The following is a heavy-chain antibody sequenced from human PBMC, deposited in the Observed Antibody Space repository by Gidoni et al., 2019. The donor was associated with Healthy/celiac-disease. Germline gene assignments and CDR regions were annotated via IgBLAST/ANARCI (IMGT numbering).Heavy chain of an antibody. J-gene: IGHJ5*02. V-gene: IGHV3-30-3*01. CDR1: GFTFSSYA. D-gene: IGHD1-26*01. CDR3: ASPITLSGSYDVNWFDP. CDR2: ISYDGSNK. Sequence: QVQLVESGGGVVQPGRSLRLSCAASGFTFSSYAMHWVRQAPGKGREWVAVISYDGSNKYYADAVKGRFTIARDNSKNTLYLQRNSLRAEDTAVYYCASPITLSGSYDVNWFDPWGQGTLVTVSS.